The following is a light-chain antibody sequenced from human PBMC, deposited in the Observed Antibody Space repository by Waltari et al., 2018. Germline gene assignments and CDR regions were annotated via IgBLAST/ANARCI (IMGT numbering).Light chain of an antibody. CDR1: SSTIGSNT. CDR3: AAWDDSLKEV. J-gene: IGLJ3*02. CDR2: SDN. V-gene: IGLV1-44*01. Sequence: QSVLTQPPSASGTPGQRVSIPCSGRSSTIGSNTVHWYQQLPGTAPKLLIYSDNQRPSGVPDRFSGSKSGTSASLAISGLQSEDEADYYCAAWDDSLKEVFGGGTKLTVL.